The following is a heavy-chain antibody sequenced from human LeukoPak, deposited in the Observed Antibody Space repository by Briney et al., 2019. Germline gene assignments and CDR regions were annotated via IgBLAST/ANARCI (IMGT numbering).Heavy chain of an antibody. CDR3: VRLGVGSRGKKEVAVEN. V-gene: IGHV4-59*08. Sequence: SETLSLTRSVSGGSISRYYCSWIRQPPGGGLEWLGYIYKGGTTNDNPSLKSRITMSMDTSKNQFSLKLTSGTAADTALYYCVRLGVGSRGKKEVAVENWGQGTLVTVSS. CDR2: IYKGGTT. CDR1: GGSISRYY. J-gene: IGHJ4*02. D-gene: IGHD2-21*01.